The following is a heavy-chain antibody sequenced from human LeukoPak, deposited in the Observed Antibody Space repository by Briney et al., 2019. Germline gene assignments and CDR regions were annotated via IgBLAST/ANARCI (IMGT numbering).Heavy chain of an antibody. D-gene: IGHD3-3*01. V-gene: IGHV3-48*04. CDR3: AREAIYDFWSRDAFDI. CDR1: GFTFSSYS. CDR2: ISSSSSTI. J-gene: IGHJ3*02. Sequence: PGGSLRLSCAASGFTFSSYSMNWVRQAPGKGLEWVSYISSSSSTIYYADSVKGRFTISRDNAKNSLYLQMNSLRAEDTAVYYCAREAIYDFWSRDAFDIWGQGTMVTVSS.